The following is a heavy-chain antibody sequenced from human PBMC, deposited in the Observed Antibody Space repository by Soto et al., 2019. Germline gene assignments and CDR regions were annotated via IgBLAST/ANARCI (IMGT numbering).Heavy chain of an antibody. CDR2: INAGNGNT. CDR1: GYTFTSYA. CDR3: ATDVYGGPPYYYGMDV. J-gene: IGHJ6*02. Sequence: GASVKVSCKASGYTFTSYAMHWVRQAPGQRLEWMGWINAGNGNTKYSQKCQGRVTITRDTSASTAYMELSSLRSEDTAVYYCATDVYGGPPYYYGMDVWGQGTTVTVSS. V-gene: IGHV1-3*01. D-gene: IGHD4-17*01.